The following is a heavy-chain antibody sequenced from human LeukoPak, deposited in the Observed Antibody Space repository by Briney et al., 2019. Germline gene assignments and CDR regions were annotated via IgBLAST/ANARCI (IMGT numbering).Heavy chain of an antibody. CDR2: INHSGST. J-gene: IGHJ5*02. V-gene: IGHV4-34*01. CDR3: ATAYYDFWSGYPPGWFDP. Sequence: PSETLSLTCAVYGGSFSGYYWSWIRQPPGKGLEWIGEINHSGSTNYNPSLKSRVTISVDTSKNQFSLKLSSVTAADTAVYYCATAYYDFWSGYPPGWFDPWGQGTLVTVSS. CDR1: GGSFSGYY. D-gene: IGHD3-3*01.